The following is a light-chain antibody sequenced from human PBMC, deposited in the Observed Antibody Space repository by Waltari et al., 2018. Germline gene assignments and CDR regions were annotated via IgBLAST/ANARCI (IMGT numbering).Light chain of an antibody. CDR1: QTISNL. CDR2: SAS. J-gene: IGKJ2*01. Sequence: DIQVTQSPSSLSASVGDRVTITCQASQTISNLLNWYQQKPGKVPKLLIYSASSLQSGVPSRFSGSGSGTDFTLTISSLQPEDFATYYCQQSYSTPYTFGQGTKLEIK. V-gene: IGKV1-39*01. CDR3: QQSYSTPYT.